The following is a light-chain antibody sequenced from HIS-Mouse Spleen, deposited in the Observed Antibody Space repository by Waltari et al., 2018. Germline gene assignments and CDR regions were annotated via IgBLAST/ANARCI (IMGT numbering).Light chain of an antibody. CDR1: KLGDNY. CDR2: PDS. CDR3: QAWDSSYSV. Sequence: SYELTQPPSVSVSPGQTASITCSGDKLGDNYACWYQQKPGQSPVLVIYPDSKRPSGIPERFSGSNSGNTATLTISGTQAMDEADYYCQAWDSSYSVFGGGTKLTVL. V-gene: IGLV3-1*01. J-gene: IGLJ2*01.